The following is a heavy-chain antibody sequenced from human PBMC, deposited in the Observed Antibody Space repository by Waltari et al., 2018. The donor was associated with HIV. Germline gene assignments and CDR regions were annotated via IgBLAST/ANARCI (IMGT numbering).Heavy chain of an antibody. J-gene: IGHJ3*02. CDR3: ARADLIAVAGQGAFDI. CDR1: GGSFSGYY. D-gene: IGHD6-19*01. V-gene: IGHV4-34*01. CDR2: INHSGST. Sequence: QVQLQQWGAGLLKPSETLSLTCAVYGGSFSGYYWSWIRQPPGKGLEWIGEINHSGSTNSNPALKSRVTISVDTSKNQFSLKLSSVTAADTAVYYCARADLIAVAGQGAFDIWGQGTMVTVSS.